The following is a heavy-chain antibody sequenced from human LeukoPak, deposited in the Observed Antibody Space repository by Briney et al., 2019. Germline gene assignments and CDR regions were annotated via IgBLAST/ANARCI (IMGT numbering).Heavy chain of an antibody. CDR2: ISSSRSYI. D-gene: IGHD1-26*01. Sequence: GGSLRLSCAASGFTFSSYSMKWVRQAPGKGGEGVSSISSSRSYIYYADSVKGRFTISRENAKNSLYLQMNSLRAEDPAVYYCARVGEWALRDYDYWGQGTLLTVSS. CDR1: GFTFSSYS. J-gene: IGHJ4*02. V-gene: IGHV3-21*01. CDR3: ARVGEWALRDYDY.